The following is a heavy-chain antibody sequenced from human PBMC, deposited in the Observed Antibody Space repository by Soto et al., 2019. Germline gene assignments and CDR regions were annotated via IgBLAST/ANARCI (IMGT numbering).Heavy chain of an antibody. D-gene: IGHD5-18*01. J-gene: IGHJ4*02. CDR2: IYYSGST. Sequence: PSETLSLTCTVSSDSISNYYWSWIRQPPGKGLEWIGHIYYSGSTYYNPSLKSRVTISVDTSKNHFSLKLSSVTAADTAVYYCARVLKVQLWLGRIHYWGQGTLVTVSS. CDR3: ARVLKVQLWLGRIHY. CDR1: SDSISNYY. V-gene: IGHV4-30-4*01.